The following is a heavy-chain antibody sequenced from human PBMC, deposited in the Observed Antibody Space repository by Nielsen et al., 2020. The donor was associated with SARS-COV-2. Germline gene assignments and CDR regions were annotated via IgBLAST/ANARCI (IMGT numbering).Heavy chain of an antibody. Sequence: GESLKISCAASGFTFSSYWMHWVRHAPGKGLVWVSRINSDGSSTSYADSVKGRFTISRDNAKNTLYLQMNSLRAEDTAVYYCARGAGWLQLDYYYGMDVWGQGTTVTVSS. CDR1: GFTFSSYW. J-gene: IGHJ6*02. CDR2: INSDGSST. CDR3: ARGAGWLQLDYYYGMDV. V-gene: IGHV3-74*01. D-gene: IGHD5-24*01.